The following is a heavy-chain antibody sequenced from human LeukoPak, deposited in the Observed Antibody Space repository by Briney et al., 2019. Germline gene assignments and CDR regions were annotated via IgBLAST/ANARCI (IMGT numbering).Heavy chain of an antibody. Sequence: ASVKVSCEASGYTFTTYDINWVRQAAGQGLEWMGWMNPNSGNTGNAQKFQGRVTMTRNTSISTAYMELTSLTSEDTAVYYCAGIVPRLEDYYYYGMDVWGQGTTVTVSS. V-gene: IGHV1-8*01. D-gene: IGHD3-22*01. J-gene: IGHJ6*02. CDR3: AGIVPRLEDYYYYGMDV. CDR1: GYTFTTYD. CDR2: MNPNSGNT.